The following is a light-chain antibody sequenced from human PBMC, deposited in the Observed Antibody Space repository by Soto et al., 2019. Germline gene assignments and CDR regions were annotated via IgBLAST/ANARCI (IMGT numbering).Light chain of an antibody. V-gene: IGKV1-5*03. J-gene: IGKJ1*01. CDR1: QSISSW. CDR3: QQYNSFPT. Sequence: DIQMTQSPSTLSASVGDRVTITCRASQSISSWLAWYQQKPGKAPKFLIYKASSLEGGVPSRFSGSGSGTELTLTISSLQPDYFATYHCQQYNSFPTFGQGTKVEIK. CDR2: KAS.